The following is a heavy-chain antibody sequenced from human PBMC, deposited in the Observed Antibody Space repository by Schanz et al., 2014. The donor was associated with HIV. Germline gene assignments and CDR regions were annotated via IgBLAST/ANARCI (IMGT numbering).Heavy chain of an antibody. Sequence: QVPLVQSGAEVKKPGSSVKVSCKASGGTFSSYAISWVRQAPGQGLEWMGGIIPIFGTTNYAQKFQGRVTITADESTSTAYMELSSLRSEDTAVYYCARSETIAARPVWYFDLWGRGTLVTVSS. CDR1: GGTFSSYA. V-gene: IGHV1-69*01. CDR2: IIPIFGTT. J-gene: IGHJ2*01. CDR3: ARSETIAARPVWYFDL. D-gene: IGHD6-6*01.